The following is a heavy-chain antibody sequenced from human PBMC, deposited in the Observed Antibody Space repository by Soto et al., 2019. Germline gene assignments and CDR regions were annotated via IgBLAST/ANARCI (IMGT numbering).Heavy chain of an antibody. Sequence: SVKVSCKASGYTFTSNGISWVRQAPGQGLEWMGWISAYNGNTNYAQKLQGRVTMTTDTSTSTAYMELRSLRSDDTAVYYCAREGYYGSGSYLRFDYYYGMDVWGQGTTVTVSS. CDR3: AREGYYGSGSYLRFDYYYGMDV. CDR2: ISAYNGNT. V-gene: IGHV1-18*01. D-gene: IGHD3-10*01. CDR1: GYTFTSNG. J-gene: IGHJ6*02.